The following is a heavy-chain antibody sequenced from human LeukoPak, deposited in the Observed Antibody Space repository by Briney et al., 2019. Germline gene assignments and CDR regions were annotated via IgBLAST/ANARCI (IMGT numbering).Heavy chain of an antibody. CDR3: ASDGGNFDAFDI. Sequence: SGTLSLTCAVSGGSLSSSNWWSWVRQHPGKGLEWIGYIYYSGSTYYNPSLKSRVTISVDTSKNQFSLKLSSVTAADTAVYYCASDGGNFDAFDIWGQGTMVTVSS. V-gene: IGHV4-4*02. D-gene: IGHD4-23*01. CDR1: GGSLSSSNW. CDR2: IYYSGST. J-gene: IGHJ3*02.